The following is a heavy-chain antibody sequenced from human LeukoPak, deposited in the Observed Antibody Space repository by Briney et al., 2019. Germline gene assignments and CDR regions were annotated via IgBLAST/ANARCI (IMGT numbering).Heavy chain of an antibody. D-gene: IGHD1-26*01. CDR3: AKDIDSGSFHGRYYFDY. Sequence: GGSLRLSCAASGFTFSSYSMNWVRQAPGKGLEWVSSISSSSSYIYYADSVKGRFTISRDNAKNSLYLQMNSLRAEDMALYYCAKDIDSGSFHGRYYFDYWGQGTLVTVSS. J-gene: IGHJ4*02. CDR1: GFTFSSYS. CDR2: ISSSSSYI. V-gene: IGHV3-21*04.